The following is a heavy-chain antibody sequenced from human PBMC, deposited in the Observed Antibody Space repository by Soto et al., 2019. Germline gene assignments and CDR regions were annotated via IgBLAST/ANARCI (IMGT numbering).Heavy chain of an antibody. CDR3: ARVRAARPNYFYYGMDV. CDR2: INPNSGGS. CDR1: GYTLTDYY. D-gene: IGHD6-6*01. V-gene: IGHV1-2*02. J-gene: IGHJ6*02. Sequence: GASVKVSCKASGYTLTDYYIHWVRQAPGQGLEWMGWINPNSGGSNHAQKFQGGVTMTWDTSITTAYMELSRLRSDDTAIYYCARVRAARPNYFYYGMDVWGQGTTVTVSS.